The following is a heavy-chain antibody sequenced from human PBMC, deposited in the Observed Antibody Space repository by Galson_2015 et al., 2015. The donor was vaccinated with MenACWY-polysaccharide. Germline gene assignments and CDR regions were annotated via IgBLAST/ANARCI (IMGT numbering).Heavy chain of an antibody. D-gene: IGHD2-15*01. CDR3: ARTECSGDGRCYFAH. Sequence: SVKVSCKASGGTFDDHGITWVRQAPGQGFEWMGRLIPMLGKLNYPQRIQDRATITADQSTRTVYMELSSLRSEDTAVYYCARTECSGDGRCYFAHWGQGTLVTVSS. CDR2: LIPMLGKL. V-gene: IGHV1-69*04. CDR1: GGTFDDHG. J-gene: IGHJ4*02.